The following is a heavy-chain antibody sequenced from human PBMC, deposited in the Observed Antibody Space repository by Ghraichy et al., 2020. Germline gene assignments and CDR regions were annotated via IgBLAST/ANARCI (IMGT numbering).Heavy chain of an antibody. CDR1: GFTFSGHA. J-gene: IGHJ4*02. CDR2: MSGRGERT. V-gene: IGHV3-23*01. CDR3: SSWVAAHFDD. D-gene: IGHD6-13*01. Sequence: GGSLRLSCVASGFTFSGHAVNWVRQAPGKGLEWVATMSGRGERTHYADSVQGRFTLSRDNSKNTLDRQMFNLGPEDTAVYYCSSWVAAHFDDWGQGTLVTVSS.